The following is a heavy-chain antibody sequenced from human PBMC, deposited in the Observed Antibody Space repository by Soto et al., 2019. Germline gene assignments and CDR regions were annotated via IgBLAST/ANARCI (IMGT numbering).Heavy chain of an antibody. D-gene: IGHD3-16*02. V-gene: IGHV4-59*01. CDR3: ARGSPYDYVWGSYRYNWFDP. CDR1: GGSISSYY. CDR2: IYYSGST. Sequence: SETLSLTCTVSGGSISSYYWSWIRQPPGKGLEWIGYIYYSGSTNYNPSLKSRVTISVDTSKNQFSLKLSSVTAADTAVYYCARGSPYDYVWGSYRYNWFDPWGQGTLVTV. J-gene: IGHJ5*02.